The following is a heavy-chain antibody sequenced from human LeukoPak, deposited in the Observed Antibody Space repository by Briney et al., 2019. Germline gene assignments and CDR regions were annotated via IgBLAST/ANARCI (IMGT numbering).Heavy chain of an antibody. CDR3: AKDIRYCSGGSCYGYYYYGMDV. CDR2: ISWDGFGT. CDR1: GFTFDDYA. V-gene: IGHV3-43*02. D-gene: IGHD2-15*01. Sequence: GGSLRLSCAASGFTFDDYAMHWVRQAPGKGLEWVSLISWDGFGTYYTDSVKGRFTISRDNSKNSLYLQMNSLRTEDTALCYCAKDIRYCSGGSCYGYYYYGMDVWGQGTTVTVSS. J-gene: IGHJ6*02.